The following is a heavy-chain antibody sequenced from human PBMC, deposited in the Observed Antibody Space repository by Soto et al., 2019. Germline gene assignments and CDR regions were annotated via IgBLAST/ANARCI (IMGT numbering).Heavy chain of an antibody. CDR3: ARVDVADQVLRFLEWLGPFDY. CDR1: GYTFTGYG. CDR2: ITPYNGNT. Sequence: ASVKVSCKASGYTFTGYGITWVRQAPGQGLEWMGWITPYNGNTNYAQKLQGRVTMTTDTSTSTAYMELRSLRSDDTAVYYCARVDVADQVLRFLEWLGPFDYWGQGTLVTVSS. J-gene: IGHJ4*02. V-gene: IGHV1-18*01. D-gene: IGHD3-3*01.